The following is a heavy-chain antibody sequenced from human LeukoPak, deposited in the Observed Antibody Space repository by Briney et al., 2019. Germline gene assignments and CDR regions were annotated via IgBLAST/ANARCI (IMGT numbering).Heavy chain of an antibody. CDR1: GYTLTELS. Sequence: ASVEVSCKVSGYTLTELSMHWVRQAPGKGLEWMGGFDPEDGETIYAQKFQGRVTMTEDTSTDTAYLELSSLRSEDTAVYYCARGRASYDSSGHKPAFDYWGQGTLVTVSS. CDR3: ARGRASYDSSGHKPAFDY. D-gene: IGHD3-22*01. J-gene: IGHJ4*02. V-gene: IGHV1-24*01. CDR2: FDPEDGET.